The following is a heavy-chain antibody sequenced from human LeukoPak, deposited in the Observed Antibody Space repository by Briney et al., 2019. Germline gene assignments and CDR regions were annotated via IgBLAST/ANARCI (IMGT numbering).Heavy chain of an antibody. CDR1: GGSISSSTYY. V-gene: IGHV4-39*01. Sequence: SETLSLTCTVSGGSISSSTYYWDWIRQPPGKGLEWIGSISYSGSTYYNPSLKSRVTISVDTSKNQFSLKLRSVTAADTAVYYCATSPLYGDFHYYYNMDVWGQGTTVTVSS. CDR2: ISYSGST. CDR3: ATSPLYGDFHYYYNMDV. J-gene: IGHJ6*02. D-gene: IGHD4-17*01.